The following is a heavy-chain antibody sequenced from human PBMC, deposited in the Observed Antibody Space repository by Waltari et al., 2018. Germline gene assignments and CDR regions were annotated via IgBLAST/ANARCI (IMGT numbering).Heavy chain of an antibody. V-gene: IGHV1-2*02. Sequence: QVQLVQSGAEVKKPGASVKVSCKASGYTFTGYYMHWVRQAPGQGLEWMGWINPNSGGTNYAQKFQGRVTMTRDTSINTAYMELSRLSSDDTAVYYCARGLVPPREYYYYGMDVWGQGTTVTVSS. J-gene: IGHJ6*02. CDR3: ARGLVPPREYYYYGMDV. D-gene: IGHD6-19*01. CDR1: GYTFTGYY. CDR2: INPNSGGT.